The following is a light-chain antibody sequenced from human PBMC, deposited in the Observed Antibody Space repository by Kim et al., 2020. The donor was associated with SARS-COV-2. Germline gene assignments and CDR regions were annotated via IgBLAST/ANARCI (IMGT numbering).Light chain of an antibody. CDR2: SDN. J-gene: IGLJ3*02. CDR1: SSNIGRNT. CDR3: AAWDDKLNGWV. V-gene: IGLV1-44*01. Sequence: QSALTQPPSASGTPGQRVTISCSGSSSNIGRNTVTWYQQFPGMAPKLLISSDNQGPSGVPDRFSGSKSGTSASLAIIGLQSEDEADYYCAAWDDKLNGWVFGGGTQLTVL.